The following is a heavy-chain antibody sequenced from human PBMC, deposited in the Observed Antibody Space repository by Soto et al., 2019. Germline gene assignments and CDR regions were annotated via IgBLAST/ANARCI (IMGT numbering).Heavy chain of an antibody. V-gene: IGHV1-18*01. Sequence: QVQLVQSGTEVKKPGASVKVTCRPSGYTFTNFGISWGRQAPGQGLECLGWVSPYNGNTYSAQSIQGRLTMTTDTSTGTVYMEVTGVTFNDTAVYYCARDQAVRTVSSAHYFDYWGLGTLVAVS. CDR1: GYTFTNFG. CDR2: VSPYNGNT. CDR3: ARDQAVRTVSSAHYFDY. D-gene: IGHD1-26*01. J-gene: IGHJ4*02.